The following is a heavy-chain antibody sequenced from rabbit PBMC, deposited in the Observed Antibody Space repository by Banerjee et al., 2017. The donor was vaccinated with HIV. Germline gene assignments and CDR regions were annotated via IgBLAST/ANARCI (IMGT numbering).Heavy chain of an antibody. V-gene: IGHV1S7*01. CDR2: IYAGKGSS. D-gene: IGHD4-1*01. Sequence: QLKETGGGLVQPGGSLTLSCKASGFDFSSYYMNWVHQAPGKGLEWIGRIYAGKGSSDYANWVNGRFTISSDSAQNTVDLQMNSLTAADTATYFCARIDPRYYSSDWDYFNLWGPGTLVTDS. J-gene: IGHJ4*01. CDR1: GFDFSSYY. CDR3: ARIDPRYYSSDWDYFNL.